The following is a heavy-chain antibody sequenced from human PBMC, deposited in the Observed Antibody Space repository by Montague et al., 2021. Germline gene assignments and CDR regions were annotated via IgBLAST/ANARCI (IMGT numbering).Heavy chain of an antibody. Sequence: SETLSLTCTVSGASITSNIYYWGWTRQSPGKGLEWIGSIYYSGNSFYQPSLKSRITMAVDTSKNQFSLKLSSVTAADTAIYYCARIFSGWYVGWFDPWSQGTLVTVSS. CDR3: ARIFSGWYVGWFDP. D-gene: IGHD6-13*01. V-gene: IGHV4-39*01. CDR1: GASITSNIYY. CDR2: IYYSGNS. J-gene: IGHJ5*02.